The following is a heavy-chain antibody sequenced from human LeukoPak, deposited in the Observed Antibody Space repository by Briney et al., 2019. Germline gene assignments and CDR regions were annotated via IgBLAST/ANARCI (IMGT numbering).Heavy chain of an antibody. Sequence: GGSLRLSCAASGFTFSSYSMNWVRQAPGKGLEWVSYISSSSSTIYYADSVKGRFTISRDNAKNSLYLQMNSLRAEDTAVYYCARSIAAAGTGYFDYWGQGTLVTVSS. V-gene: IGHV3-48*04. CDR2: ISSSSSTI. J-gene: IGHJ4*02. CDR3: ARSIAAAGTGYFDY. CDR1: GFTFSSYS. D-gene: IGHD6-13*01.